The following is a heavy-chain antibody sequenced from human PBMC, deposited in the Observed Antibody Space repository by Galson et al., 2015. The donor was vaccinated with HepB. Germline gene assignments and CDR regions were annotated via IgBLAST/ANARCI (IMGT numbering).Heavy chain of an antibody. D-gene: IGHD3-3*01. V-gene: IGHV1-18*04. Sequence: QSGAEVKKPGASVKVSCKASGYTFTSYGISWVRQAPGQGLEWMGWISAYNGNTNYAQKLQGRVTMTTDTSTSTAYMELRSLRSDDTAVYYCARSLTYYDFWSGYPYYFDYWGQGTLVTVSS. CDR2: ISAYNGNT. CDR1: GYTFTSYG. CDR3: ARSLTYYDFWSGYPYYFDY. J-gene: IGHJ4*02.